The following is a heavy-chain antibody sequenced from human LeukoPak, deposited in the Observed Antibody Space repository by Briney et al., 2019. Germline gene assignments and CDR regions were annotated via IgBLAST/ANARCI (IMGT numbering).Heavy chain of an antibody. J-gene: IGHJ4*02. Sequence: SETLSLTCTVSGGSISSYYWSWIRQPAGKGLEWIGRIYTSGSTNYNPSLKGRVTMSVDTSKNQFSLKLSSVTAADTAVYYCARGSYSSSWWGDYFDYWGQGTLDTVSS. CDR1: GGSISSYY. CDR3: ARGSYSSSWWGDYFDY. V-gene: IGHV4-4*07. CDR2: IYTSGST. D-gene: IGHD6-13*01.